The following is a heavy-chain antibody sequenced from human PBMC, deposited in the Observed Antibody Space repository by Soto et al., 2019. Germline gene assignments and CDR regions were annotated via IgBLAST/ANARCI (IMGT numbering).Heavy chain of an antibody. J-gene: IGHJ4*02. CDR1: GFTFSSYA. V-gene: IGHV3-23*01. CDR2: ISGSGGST. D-gene: IGHD3-10*01. Sequence: GGSLRLSCAASGFTFSSYAMSWVRQAPGKGLEWVSAISGSGGSTYYADSVKGRFTISRDNSKNTLYLQMNSLRAEDTAVYYCAKDNRPVRRVMLDYWGQGTLVTVSS. CDR3: AKDNRPVRRVMLDY.